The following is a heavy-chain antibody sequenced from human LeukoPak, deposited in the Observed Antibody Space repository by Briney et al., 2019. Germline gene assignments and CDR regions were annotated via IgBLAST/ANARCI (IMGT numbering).Heavy chain of an antibody. CDR1: GYTFTSYY. J-gene: IGHJ4*02. Sequence: ASVKVSCKASGYTFTSYYMHWVRQAPGQGLEWMGIINPSGGSTSYAQTFQGRVTMTRDTSTSTVYMELSSLRSEDTAVYYCARAEDGSGSYYTFGYWGQGTLVTVSS. V-gene: IGHV1-46*01. CDR2: INPSGGST. CDR3: ARAEDGSGSYYTFGY. D-gene: IGHD3-10*01.